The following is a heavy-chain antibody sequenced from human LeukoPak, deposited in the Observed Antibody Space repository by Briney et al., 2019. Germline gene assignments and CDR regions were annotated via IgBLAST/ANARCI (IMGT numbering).Heavy chain of an antibody. V-gene: IGHV3-11*04. J-gene: IGHJ3*02. Sequence: GGSLRLYCAASGFTVSSNYMSWVRQAPGKGLEWVSYISSSGSTIYYADSVKGRFTISRDNAKNSLYLQMNSLRAEDTAVYYCARGGNCSSTSCYPSVAAFDIWGQGTMVTVSS. CDR1: GFTVSSNY. CDR2: ISSSGSTI. D-gene: IGHD2-2*01. CDR3: ARGGNCSSTSCYPSVAAFDI.